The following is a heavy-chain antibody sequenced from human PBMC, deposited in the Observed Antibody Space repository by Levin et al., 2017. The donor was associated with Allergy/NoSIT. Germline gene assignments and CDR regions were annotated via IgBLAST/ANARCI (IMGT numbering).Heavy chain of an antibody. CDR2: IYWDDDK. CDR1: GFSLSTYEVA. V-gene: IGHV2-5*02. Sequence: ASGPTLVKPTQTLTLTCTFSGFSLSTYEVAVGWIRQPPGKALEWLALIYWDDDKRYNPSLKSRLTITKDTSKDQVVLTMTNMDPVDTATYYCAHFSGKYSGTYAFYYWGQGTLVTVSS. J-gene: IGHJ4*02. D-gene: IGHD1-26*01. CDR3: AHFSGKYSGTYAFYY.